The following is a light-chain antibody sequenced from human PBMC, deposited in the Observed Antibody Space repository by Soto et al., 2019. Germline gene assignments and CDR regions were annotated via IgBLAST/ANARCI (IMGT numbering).Light chain of an antibody. Sequence: EIVLTQSPGTLSLSPGERATLSCRASQSVTSNYLAWYQQKPGQAPRLLFFGASIRATGIPDRFSGSGSGTDFTLTISRLEPEDFAVYHCQQYGRSPTTF. CDR3: QQYGRSPTT. CDR2: GAS. J-gene: IGKJ1*01. CDR1: QSVTSNY. V-gene: IGKV3-20*01.